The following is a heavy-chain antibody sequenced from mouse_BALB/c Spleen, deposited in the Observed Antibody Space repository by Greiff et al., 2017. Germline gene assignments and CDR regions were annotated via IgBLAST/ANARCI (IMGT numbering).Heavy chain of an antibody. CDR1: GFTFTDYY. Sequence: EVKLMESGGGLVQPGGSLRLSCATSGFTFTDYYMSWVRQPPGKALEWLGFIRNKANGYTTEYSASVKGRFTISRDNSQSILYLQMNTLRAEDSATYYCARDMDYYGSSYVAMDYWGQGTSVTVSS. D-gene: IGHD1-1*01. J-gene: IGHJ4*01. CDR3: ARDMDYYGSSYVAMDY. V-gene: IGHV7-3*02. CDR2: IRNKANGYTT.